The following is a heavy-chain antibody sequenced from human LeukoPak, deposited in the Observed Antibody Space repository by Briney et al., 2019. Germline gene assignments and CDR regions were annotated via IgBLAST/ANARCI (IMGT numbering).Heavy chain of an antibody. CDR1: GGSTSSDC. D-gene: IGHD3-16*01. Sequence: SESLSLTCTVSGGSTSSDCWSWLRQAPGKGLEWVRYVYNRGDTGRNPSLKSRVTILLDTSKNQCSLKLAPASAADTAVYYCARLKLGAYFDLWGRGTLVTVSS. CDR3: ARLKLGAYFDL. J-gene: IGHJ2*01. CDR2: VYNRGDT. V-gene: IGHV4-59*08.